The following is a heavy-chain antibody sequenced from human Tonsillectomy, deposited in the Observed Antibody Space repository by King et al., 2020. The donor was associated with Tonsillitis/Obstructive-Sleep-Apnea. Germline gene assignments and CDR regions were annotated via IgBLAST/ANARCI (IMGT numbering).Heavy chain of an antibody. D-gene: IGHD3-22*01. V-gene: IGHV1-2*02. CDR3: ARAARYDSSGYYYSPFDY. CDR2: INPNSGGT. J-gene: IGHJ4*02. Sequence: QLVQSGAEVKKPGASVKVSCKASGYTFTGYYMHWVRQAPGQGLEWMGWINPNSGGTNYAQRFQGRVTMTRDQSICPAYMELSRLRSDDTAVYYCARAARYDSSGYYYSPFDYWGQGTLVTVSS. CDR1: GYTFTGYY.